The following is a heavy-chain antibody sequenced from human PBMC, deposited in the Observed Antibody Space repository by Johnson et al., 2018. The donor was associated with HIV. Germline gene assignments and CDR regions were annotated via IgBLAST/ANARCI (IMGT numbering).Heavy chain of an antibody. Sequence: QVQLVESGGGVVQPGGSLRLSCAASGFTFSSYGLHWVRQAPGKGLQWVAVISNDGSKKCSADSVKGRFTISRDNSKNTRYLQMNSLRAEATAVYYCARPHVSSIAARRGVFDSWGQGTVVTVSS. J-gene: IGHJ3*02. D-gene: IGHD6-6*01. CDR3: ARPHVSSIAARRGVFDS. V-gene: IGHV3-30*03. CDR1: GFTFSSYG. CDR2: ISNDGSKK.